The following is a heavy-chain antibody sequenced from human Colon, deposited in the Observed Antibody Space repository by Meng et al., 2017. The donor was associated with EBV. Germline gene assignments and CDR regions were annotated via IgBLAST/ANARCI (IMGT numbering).Heavy chain of an antibody. Sequence: QVPESGRGRGKHTGTLSFTCAVVCCSLSIRNRWSWVRQPPGKGLEWIGEIYHSGSTNYNPSLKSRVTISVDESKNQFSLRLSSVTAADTAVYYCARVGAYCGGDCYHPRWGQGTLVTVSS. CDR3: ARVGAYCGGDCYHPR. CDR1: CCSLSIRNR. J-gene: IGHJ4*02. D-gene: IGHD2-21*02. V-gene: IGHV4-4*02. CDR2: IYHSGST.